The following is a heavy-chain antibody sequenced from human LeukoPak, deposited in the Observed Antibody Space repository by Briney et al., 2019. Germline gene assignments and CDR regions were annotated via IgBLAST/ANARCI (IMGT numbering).Heavy chain of an antibody. CDR3: AKDLPPIGYCSSTSCPPGLFDY. CDR1: GFTFSSFA. J-gene: IGHJ4*02. V-gene: IGHV3-23*01. D-gene: IGHD2-2*01. CDR2: ISAGGGST. Sequence: GGSLRLSCAASGFTFSSFAMSWVRQAPGKGLEWVSVISAGGGSTYYADSVRGRFTISRDNSKSTLYLQMNSLRAEDTAVYYCAKDLPPIGYCSSTSCPPGLFDYWGQGTLVTVSS.